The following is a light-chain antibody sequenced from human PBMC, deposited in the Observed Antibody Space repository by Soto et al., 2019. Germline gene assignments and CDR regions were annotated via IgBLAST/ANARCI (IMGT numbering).Light chain of an antibody. J-gene: IGKJ4*01. CDR2: GAS. Sequence: EIVMAQSPATLSVSPGERATLSCRASQSVRSSFLAWYQQKPGQAPRLLIYGASSRATGIPDRFSGSGSGTDFTLTISRLEPEDFAMYYCQQYGYLVTFGGGTKVDIK. V-gene: IGKV3-20*01. CDR3: QQYGYLVT. CDR1: QSVRSSF.